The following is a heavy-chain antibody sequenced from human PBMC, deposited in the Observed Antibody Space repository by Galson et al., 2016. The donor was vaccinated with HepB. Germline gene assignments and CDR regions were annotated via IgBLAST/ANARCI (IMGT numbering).Heavy chain of an antibody. CDR2: IYYSGST. J-gene: IGHJ4*02. D-gene: IGHD2-2*01. V-gene: IGHV4-61*01. CDR3: ARDWGYCSRTSCYAFYN. Sequence: SETLSLTCTVSGGSVISESDYWTWIRQPPGKGLEWIGYIYYSGSTNYNPSLKSRHTISVDTSKNQFSLKLGSVTAADTAVYYCARDWGYCSRTSCYAFYNWGQGTLVTVSS. CDR1: GGSVISESDY.